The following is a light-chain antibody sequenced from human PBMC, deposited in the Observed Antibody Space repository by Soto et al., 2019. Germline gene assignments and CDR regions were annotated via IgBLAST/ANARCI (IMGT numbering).Light chain of an antibody. V-gene: IGLV3-21*04. CDR1: NIGSKS. J-gene: IGLJ2*01. CDR2: YNS. Sequence: SYELAQPPSVSVAPGKKARITCGGNNIGSKSVHWYQQKPGQAPVVVIYYNSDRPSGIPERFSGSNSGNTATLTISSVEAGDEADYHCQVWDSSSDLVVFGGGTKLTVL. CDR3: QVWDSSSDLVV.